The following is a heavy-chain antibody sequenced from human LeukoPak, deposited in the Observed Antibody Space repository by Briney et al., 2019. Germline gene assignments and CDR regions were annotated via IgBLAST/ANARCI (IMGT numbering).Heavy chain of an antibody. Sequence: ASVNVSCKASGYTFTSYAMHWVRQAPGQRLEWMGWINAGNGNTKYSQKFQGRVTITRDTSASTAYMELSSLTSEDTAVYYCARGSCSSTSCFMDVWGQGTTVTVSS. J-gene: IGHJ6*02. CDR3: ARGSCSSTSCFMDV. D-gene: IGHD2-2*01. CDR1: GYTFTSYA. CDR2: INAGNGNT. V-gene: IGHV1-3*01.